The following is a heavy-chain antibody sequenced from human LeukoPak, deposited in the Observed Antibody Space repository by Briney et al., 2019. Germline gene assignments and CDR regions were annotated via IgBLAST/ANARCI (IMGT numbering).Heavy chain of an antibody. D-gene: IGHD5-18*01. CDR2: IYNSGST. J-gene: IGHJ4*02. Sequence: SETLSLTCTVSGGSISTYDWSWVRLPPGKGLEWIGYIYNSGSTTYNPSLKSRVTLSVDTSKNQFSLKLSSVSAADTAVYYCARARPDTAMAVEYWGEGTLVTVSS. CDR1: GGSISTYD. CDR3: ARARPDTAMAVEY. V-gene: IGHV4-59*01.